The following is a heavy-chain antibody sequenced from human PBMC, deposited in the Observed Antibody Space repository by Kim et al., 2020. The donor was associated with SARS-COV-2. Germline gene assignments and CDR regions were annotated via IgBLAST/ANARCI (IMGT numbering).Heavy chain of an antibody. CDR1: GFTFSSYA. CDR2: ISGSEGST. Sequence: GGSLRLSCAASGFTFSSYAMSWVRQAPGKGLEWVSAISGSEGSTYYADSVQGRFTISRNNSKNTPSLQMNSLRAKDTAVYYCTKFTLVSSWLFDYWVQG. CDR3: TKFTLVSSWLFDY. D-gene: IGHD6-13*01. V-gene: IGHV3-23*01. J-gene: IGHJ4*02.